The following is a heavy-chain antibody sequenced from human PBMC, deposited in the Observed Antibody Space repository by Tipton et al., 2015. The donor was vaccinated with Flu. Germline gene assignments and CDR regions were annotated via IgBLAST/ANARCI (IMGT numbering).Heavy chain of an antibody. CDR3: ARVSPGVESWFDP. V-gene: IGHV4-39*07. CDR2: IFHSGSI. J-gene: IGHJ5*02. D-gene: IGHD3-3*01. Sequence: TLSLTCSVSGDSMTSSRYYWGWIRQPPGKGLEWIGSIFHSGSIYYNPSLKSRVTISVDTSKNQFSLKLISVTAADTAVYYCARVSPGVESWFDPWGQGTLVTVSS. CDR1: GDSMTSSRYY.